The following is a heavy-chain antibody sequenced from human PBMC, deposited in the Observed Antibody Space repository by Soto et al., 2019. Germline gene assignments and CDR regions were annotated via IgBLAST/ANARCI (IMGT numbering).Heavy chain of an antibody. CDR1: GGSFSGYY. CDR2: INHSGST. CDR3: ARGGSYDYVWGSYEPA. Sequence: SETLSLTCAVYGGSFSGYYWSWIRQPPGKGLEWIGEINHSGSTNYNPSLKSRVTISVDTSKNQFSLKLSSVTAADTAVYYCARGGSYDYVWGSYEPAWGQGTLVTVSS. D-gene: IGHD3-16*01. J-gene: IGHJ5*02. V-gene: IGHV4-34*01.